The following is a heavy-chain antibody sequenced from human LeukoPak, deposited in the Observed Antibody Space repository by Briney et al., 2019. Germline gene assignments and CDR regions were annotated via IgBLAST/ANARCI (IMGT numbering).Heavy chain of an antibody. D-gene: IGHD3-10*01. CDR2: IYHSGST. J-gene: IGHJ4*02. Sequence: SETLSLTCTVSGYSIRSGYYWGWIRQPPGKGLEWIGSIYHSGSTYYNPSLKSRVTISVDTSKNQFSLKLSSVTAADTAVYYCATTGWFGESFPWGQGTLVTVSS. V-gene: IGHV4-38-2*02. CDR3: ATTGWFGESFP. CDR1: GYSIRSGYY.